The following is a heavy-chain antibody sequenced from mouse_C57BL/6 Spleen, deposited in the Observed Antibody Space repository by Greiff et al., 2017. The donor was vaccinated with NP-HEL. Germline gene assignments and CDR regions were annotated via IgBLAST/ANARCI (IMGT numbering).Heavy chain of an antibody. V-gene: IGHV1-55*01. Sequence: VQLQQPGAELVTPGASVKMSCKASGYTFTTYRLTTSPTRPSPFLSFLFSIYPFRCRTNYNEKFKSKATLTVDTSSSTAYMQLSSLTSEDSAVYYCARERAAYYAMAYWGQGTSVTVSS. CDR1: GYTFTTYR. J-gene: IGHJ4*01. D-gene: IGHD6-1*01. CDR3: ARERAAYYAMAY. CDR2: IYPFRCRT.